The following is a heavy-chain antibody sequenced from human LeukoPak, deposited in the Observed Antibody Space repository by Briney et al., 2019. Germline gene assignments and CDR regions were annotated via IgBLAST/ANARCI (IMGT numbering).Heavy chain of an antibody. V-gene: IGHV3-30*02. D-gene: IGHD3-22*01. CDR1: GFTFSSYG. CDR3: TKDGDDCIDY. J-gene: IGHJ4*02. CDR2: IRYDGGNT. Sequence: GGSLRLSCAASGFTFSSYGMSWVRQAPGKGLEWVAFIRYDGGNTYYADSVKGRFTISRDNSKNTLSLQMNSLREEDTAVYYCTKDGDDCIDYWGQGTLVTVSS.